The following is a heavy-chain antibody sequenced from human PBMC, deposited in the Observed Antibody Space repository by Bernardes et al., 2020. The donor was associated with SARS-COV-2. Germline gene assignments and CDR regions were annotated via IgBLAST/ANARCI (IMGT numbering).Heavy chain of an antibody. CDR3: ARGIERVEF. J-gene: IGHJ4*02. CDR2: ISTSGSAT. CDR1: GFTFSDYG. V-gene: IGHV3-48*02. Sequence: GGSLRLSCGTSGFTFSDYGFNWVRQAPGKGLEWLTHISTSGSATYYLDCVKGRFTVYRDNAKNSLYLQINGKRDGDTALYYCARGIERVEFWAQGSLVTVSS.